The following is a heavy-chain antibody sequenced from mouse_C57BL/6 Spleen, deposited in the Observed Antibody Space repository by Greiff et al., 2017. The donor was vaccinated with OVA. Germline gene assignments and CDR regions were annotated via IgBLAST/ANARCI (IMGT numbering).Heavy chain of an antibody. Sequence: QVQLQQPGAELVRPGPSVKLSCKASGYTFTSYWMHWVKQRPGQGLEWIGVIDPSDSYTNYNQKFKGKATLTVDTSSSTAYMQLSSLTSEDSAVYYCARYHYSKFYYAMDYWGQGTSVTVSS. CDR3: ARYHYSKFYYAMDY. V-gene: IGHV1-59*01. D-gene: IGHD2-5*01. CDR1: GYTFTSYW. J-gene: IGHJ4*01. CDR2: IDPSDSYT.